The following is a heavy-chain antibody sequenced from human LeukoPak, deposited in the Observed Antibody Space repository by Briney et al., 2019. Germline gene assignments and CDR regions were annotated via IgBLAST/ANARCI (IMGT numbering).Heavy chain of an antibody. CDR1: GFTVSSNY. D-gene: IGHD6-13*01. Sequence: PGGSLRLSCAASGFTVSSNYMSWVRQAPGEGLEWVSIIYSGGSTYYADSVKGRFTISRDNSKNTLYLQMNSLRAEDTAVYYCARVRAGYSTLFAFDIWGQGTMVTVSS. CDR2: IYSGGST. V-gene: IGHV3-53*01. CDR3: ARVRAGYSTLFAFDI. J-gene: IGHJ3*02.